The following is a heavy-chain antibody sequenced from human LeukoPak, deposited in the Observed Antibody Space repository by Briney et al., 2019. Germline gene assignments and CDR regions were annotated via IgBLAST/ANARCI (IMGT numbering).Heavy chain of an antibody. D-gene: IGHD6-13*01. CDR2: IIPIFGTA. CDR1: GGTFSSYA. Sequence: SVNVSCKASGGTFSSYAISWVRQAPGQGLEWMGGIIPIFGTANYAQKFQGRVTITADESTSTAYMELSSLRSEDTAVYYCARDGTAVGINYDYWGQGTLVTVSS. J-gene: IGHJ4*02. CDR3: ARDGTAVGINYDY. V-gene: IGHV1-69*13.